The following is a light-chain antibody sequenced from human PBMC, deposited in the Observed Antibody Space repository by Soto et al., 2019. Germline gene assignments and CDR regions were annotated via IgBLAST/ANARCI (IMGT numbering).Light chain of an antibody. CDR2: DVT. CDR3: CSYTSSSSLV. V-gene: IGLV2-14*03. J-gene: IGLJ1*01. Sequence: DVGAYNYVSWYQQYPGKAPKLMIYDVTSRPSGVSNRFSGSKSGNAASLTISGLQAEDEADYYCCSYTSSSSLVFGTGTKVTVL. CDR1: DVGAYNY.